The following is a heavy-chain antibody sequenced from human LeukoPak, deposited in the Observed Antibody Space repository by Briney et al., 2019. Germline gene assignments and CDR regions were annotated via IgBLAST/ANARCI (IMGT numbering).Heavy chain of an antibody. V-gene: IGHV4-34*01. CDR1: GGSFSGYY. CDR3: ASLYGSGSSIYYMDV. CDR2: INHSGST. Sequence: PSETLSLTCAVYGGSFSGYYWSWIRQPPGKGLEWIGEINHSGSTNYNPSLKSRVAISVDTSKNQFSLKLSSVTAADTAVYYCASLYGSGSSIYYMDVWGKGTTVTISS. J-gene: IGHJ6*03. D-gene: IGHD3-10*01.